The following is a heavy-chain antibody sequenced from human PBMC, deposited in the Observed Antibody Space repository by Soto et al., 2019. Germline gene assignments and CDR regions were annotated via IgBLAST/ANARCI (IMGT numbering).Heavy chain of an antibody. D-gene: IGHD2-2*01. V-gene: IGHV3-23*01. Sequence: GGSLRLSCAASGFTFSSYAMSWVRQAPGKGLEWVSAISGSGGSTYYADSVKGRFTISRDNSKNTRYLQMNSLRAEDTAVYYCAKGLGDCSSTSCERIYYYYMDVWGKGTTVTVSS. J-gene: IGHJ6*03. CDR3: AKGLGDCSSTSCERIYYYYMDV. CDR2: ISGSGGST. CDR1: GFTFSSYA.